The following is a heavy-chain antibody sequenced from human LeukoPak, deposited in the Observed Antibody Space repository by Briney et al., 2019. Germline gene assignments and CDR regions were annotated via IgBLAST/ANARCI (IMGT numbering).Heavy chain of an antibody. D-gene: IGHD5-18*01. CDR2: IYYSGST. CDR3: ARGARGYSYGHFDY. Sequence: KPSETLSLTCTVSGGSISIYYWRLIRQPPGKGLEWIGYIYYSGSTNYNPSLKSRVTISVDTSKNQFSLKLSSVTAADTAVYYCARGARGYSYGHFDYWGQGTLVTVSS. J-gene: IGHJ4*02. V-gene: IGHV4-59*01. CDR1: GGSISIYY.